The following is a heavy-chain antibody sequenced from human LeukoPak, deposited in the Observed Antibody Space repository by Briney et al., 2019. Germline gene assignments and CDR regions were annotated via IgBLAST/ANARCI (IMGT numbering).Heavy chain of an antibody. CDR1: GYTFTSYG. CDR2: ISAYNGNT. Sequence: ASVKVSCKASGYTFTSYGISWVRQAPGQGLEWMGWISAYNGNTNYAQKLQGRVTMTTDTSTSTAYMELRSLRSDDTAVYYCARVRSYDSSGYPKRENDYWGQGTLVTASS. CDR3: ARVRSYDSSGYPKRENDY. J-gene: IGHJ4*02. V-gene: IGHV1-18*01. D-gene: IGHD3-22*01.